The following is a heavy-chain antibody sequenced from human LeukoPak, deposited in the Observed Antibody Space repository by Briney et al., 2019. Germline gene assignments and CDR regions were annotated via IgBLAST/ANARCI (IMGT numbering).Heavy chain of an antibody. CDR1: GGSISSYY. D-gene: IGHD6-19*01. Sequence: PSETLSLTCTVSGGSISSYYWSWIRQPPGKGLEWIGYIYYSGSTNYNPSLKSRVTISVDTSKNQFSLKLSSVTAADTAVYYCAREAGADYYYYGMDVWGKGTTVTVSS. V-gene: IGHV4-59*01. J-gene: IGHJ6*04. CDR3: AREAGADYYYYGMDV. CDR2: IYYSGST.